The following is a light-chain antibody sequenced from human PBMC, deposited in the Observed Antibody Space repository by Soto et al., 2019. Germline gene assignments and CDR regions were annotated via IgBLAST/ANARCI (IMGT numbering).Light chain of an antibody. Sequence: QSALTQPPSVSGSPGQSVTISCTGSSSDVGSNNRVSWYQQPPGTAPKFIIYAVSNRPSGVPDRFSGSKSGNTASLTISGLQAEDEADYYCSSYISSSSSVVFGGGTKLTVL. CDR1: SSDVGSNNR. J-gene: IGLJ2*01. CDR3: SSYISSSSSVV. CDR2: AVS. V-gene: IGLV2-18*02.